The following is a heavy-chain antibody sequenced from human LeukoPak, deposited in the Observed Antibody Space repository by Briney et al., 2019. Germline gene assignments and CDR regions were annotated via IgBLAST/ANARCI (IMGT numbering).Heavy chain of an antibody. V-gene: IGHV3-7*01. CDR1: GFIFGNFG. CDR2: IKQDGSEK. CDR3: AKGGRSSSWYWAY. Sequence: GGSLRPSCAASGFIFGNFGITWARQAPGKGLEWVANIKQDGSEKYYVDSVKGRFTISRDNAKNSLYLQMNSLRAEDTAVYYCAKGGRSSSWYWAYWGQGTLVTVSS. J-gene: IGHJ4*02. D-gene: IGHD6-13*01.